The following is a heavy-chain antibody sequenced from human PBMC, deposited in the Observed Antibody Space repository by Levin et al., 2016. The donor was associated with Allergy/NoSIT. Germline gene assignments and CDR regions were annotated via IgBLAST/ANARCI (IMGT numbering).Heavy chain of an antibody. CDR3: ARGSGGSGYYYYYGMDV. V-gene: IGHV6-1*01. J-gene: IGHJ6*02. D-gene: IGHD3-10*01. CDR2: TYYRSKWYN. CDR1: GDSVSSNSAA. Sequence: SQTLSLTCAISGDSVSSNSAAWNWIRQSPSRGLEWLGRTYYRSKWYNDYAVSVKSRITINPDTSKNQFSLQLNSVTPEDTAVYYCARGSGGSGYYYYYGMDVWGQGTTVTVSS.